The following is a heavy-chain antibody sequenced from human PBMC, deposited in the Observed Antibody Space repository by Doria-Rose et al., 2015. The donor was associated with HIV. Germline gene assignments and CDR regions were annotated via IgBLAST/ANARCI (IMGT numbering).Heavy chain of an antibody. CDR2: MFSDDER. J-gene: IGHJ4*02. Sequence: QVTLKESGPVLVKPTETLTLTCTVSGVSLSSPGMGVSWIRQPPGKALEWLANMFSDDERSYKTSLKSRLTISRGTSKSQVVLTMTDMDPVDTATYYCARIKSSRWYHKYYFDFWGQGTLAIVSA. CDR3: ARIKSSRWYHKYYFDF. D-gene: IGHD6-13*01. CDR1: GVSLSSPGMG. V-gene: IGHV2-26*01.